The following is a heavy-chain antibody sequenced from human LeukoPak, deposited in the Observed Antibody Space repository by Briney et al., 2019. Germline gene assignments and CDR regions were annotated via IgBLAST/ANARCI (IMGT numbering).Heavy chain of an antibody. CDR1: GHTLTELS. J-gene: IGHJ6*03. CDR2: FDPEDGET. Sequence: LGASVKVSCKVSGHTLTELSMHWVRQAPGKGLEWMGGFDPEDGETIYAQKFQGRVTMTEDTSTDTAYMELSSLRSEDTAVYYCATEERGYSYGYYYYYYMDVWGKGTTVTVSS. D-gene: IGHD5-18*01. CDR3: ATEERGYSYGYYYYYYMDV. V-gene: IGHV1-24*01.